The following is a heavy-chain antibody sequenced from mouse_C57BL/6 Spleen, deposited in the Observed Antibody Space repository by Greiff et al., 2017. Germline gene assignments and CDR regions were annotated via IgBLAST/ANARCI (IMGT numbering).Heavy chain of an antibody. D-gene: IGHD2-1*01. J-gene: IGHJ3*01. CDR1: GFSLPSYG. CDR2: IWRGGST. V-gene: IGHV2-5*01. CDR3: AKRGGNGNFFAY. Sequence: VKLQQSGPGLVQPSQSLSITCTVSGFSLPSYGVHWVRQSPGKGLEWLGVIWRGGSTDYNAAFMSRLSITKDNSKSQVFFKMNSLQADDTAIYYCAKRGGNGNFFAYWGQGTLVTVSA.